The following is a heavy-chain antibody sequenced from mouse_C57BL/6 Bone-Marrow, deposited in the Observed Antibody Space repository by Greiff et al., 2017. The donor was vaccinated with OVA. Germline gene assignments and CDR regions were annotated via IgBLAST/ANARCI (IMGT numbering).Heavy chain of an antibody. D-gene: IGHD1-1*01. J-gene: IGHJ2*01. CDR2: INPSSGYT. Sequence: QVQLQQSGAELAKPGASVKLSCKASGYTFTSYWMHWVKQRPGQGLEWIGYINPSSGYTKYSQKFKDKATLTADKSSSTAYMQLSSLTYEDSAVYYCARSDGSSSYYFDYWGQGTTLTVSS. CDR1: GYTFTSYW. CDR3: ARSDGSSSYYFDY. V-gene: IGHV1-7*01.